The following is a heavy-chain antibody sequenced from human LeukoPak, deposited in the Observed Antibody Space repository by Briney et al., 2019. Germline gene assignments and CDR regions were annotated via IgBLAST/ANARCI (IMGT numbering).Heavy chain of an antibody. Sequence: ASVKVSCKASGYTFSSYGISWVRQAPGQGLEWMGWISTYNGITNYAQKFQGRVTMTTDTSTSTAYMELSSLRSEDTAVYYCARGHTRLLYYDFWSGYYMPERSYYMDVWGKGTTVTVSS. D-gene: IGHD3-3*01. V-gene: IGHV1-18*01. CDR2: ISTYNGIT. CDR3: ARGHTRLLYYDFWSGYYMPERSYYMDV. CDR1: GYTFSSYG. J-gene: IGHJ6*03.